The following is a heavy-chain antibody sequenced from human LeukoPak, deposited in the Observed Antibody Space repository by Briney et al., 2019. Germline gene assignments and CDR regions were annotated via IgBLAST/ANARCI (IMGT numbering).Heavy chain of an antibody. CDR3: AKGRDSSSWLDYFDY. V-gene: IGHV3-30*18. CDR2: ISYDGSNK. D-gene: IGHD6-13*01. CDR1: GFTFSSYG. J-gene: IGHJ4*02. Sequence: PGGSLRLSCAASGFTFSSYGMHWVRQAPGKGPEWVAVISYDGSNKYYADSVKGRFTTSRDNSKNTLYLQMNSLRAEDTAVYYCAKGRDSSSWLDYFDYWGQGTLVTVSS.